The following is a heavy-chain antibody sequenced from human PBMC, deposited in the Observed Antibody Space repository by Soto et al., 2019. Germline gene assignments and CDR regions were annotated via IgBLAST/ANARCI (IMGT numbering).Heavy chain of an antibody. CDR2: ISFDETHK. CDR1: GFTFSRYG. CDR3: SKEEHFDYHYAMDV. Sequence: GGSLRLSCAASGFTFSRYGIHWVRQAPGKGLEWVAVISFDETHKYYADSVKGRFTISRDNSKNTLYLQMNSLKPEDTAVYFCSKEEHFDYHYAMDVWGQGTTVTVSS. D-gene: IGHD3-3*02. V-gene: IGHV3-30*18. J-gene: IGHJ6*02.